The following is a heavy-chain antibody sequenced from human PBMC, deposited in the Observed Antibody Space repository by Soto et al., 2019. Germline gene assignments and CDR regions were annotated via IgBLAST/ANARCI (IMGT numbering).Heavy chain of an antibody. CDR1: GLAFGGYV. CDR3: AREDESSGHAGTFQH. CDR2: ISVDGSST. J-gene: IGHJ1*01. V-gene: IGHV3-30-3*01. Sequence: QVQLVESGGAGVRPGGSRRLSGTASGLAFGGYVRHWVRQAPGEGWGGVAGISVDGSSTHYADSVEGRFTISRDNSKNTLYLHMDGLTPEETTVYYCAREDESSGHAGTFQHWGQGTLVTVSS. D-gene: IGHD3-22*01.